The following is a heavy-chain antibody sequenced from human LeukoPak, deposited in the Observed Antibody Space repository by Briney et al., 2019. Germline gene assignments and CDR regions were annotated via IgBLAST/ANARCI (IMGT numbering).Heavy chain of an antibody. D-gene: IGHD4-17*01. J-gene: IGHJ4*02. V-gene: IGHV3-21*01. CDR2: ISSSSSYI. CDR1: GFTFGSYS. Sequence: KTGGSQRLSCTASGFTFGSYSMNWVRQAPGKGLEWVSSISSSSSYIYYADSVKGRFTISRDNAKNSLYLQMNSLRAEDTAVYYCARNGDPFDYWGQGTLVTVSS. CDR3: ARNGDPFDY.